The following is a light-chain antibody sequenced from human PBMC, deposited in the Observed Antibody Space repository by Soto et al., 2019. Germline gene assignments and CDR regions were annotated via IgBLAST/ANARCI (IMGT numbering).Light chain of an antibody. CDR2: AVF. J-gene: IGKJ4*01. CDR3: QQTASTPLT. V-gene: IGKV1-39*01. Sequence: DIQMTQSPSSLSASVGDTVSITCRASRGIASYLNWYQQKPGKAPKLLIYAVFSLQSGVPSRFSGSGSGTDFTLTISNLQPEDIATYYSQQTASTPLTFGGGTKVDIK. CDR1: RGIASY.